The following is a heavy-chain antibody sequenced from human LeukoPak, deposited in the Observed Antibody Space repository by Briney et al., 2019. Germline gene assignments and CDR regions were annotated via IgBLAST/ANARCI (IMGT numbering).Heavy chain of an antibody. J-gene: IGHJ4*02. D-gene: IGHD3-9*01. Sequence: SGPTLVKPTQTLTLTCTFSGFSFSTSGVGVGWIRQPPGKPLEWLAVTYWDEDKRYRPSLKSRLTITKDTSKNQVVLTMTNMDPVDTATYYCARSPYYDILTGSRGTFDYWGRGILVTVSS. CDR3: ARSPYYDILTGSRGTFDY. CDR1: GFSFSTSGVG. CDR2: TYWDEDK. V-gene: IGHV2-5*02.